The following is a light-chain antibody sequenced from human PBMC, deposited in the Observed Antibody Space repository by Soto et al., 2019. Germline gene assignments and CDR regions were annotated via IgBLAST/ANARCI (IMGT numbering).Light chain of an antibody. CDR1: QGISSW. Sequence: DIQMTQSPSSVSASVGDRVTITWRASQGISSWLAWYQQKPGKAPKLLIYAASILQCGVPPRFSGSGSGTDFTRTICSLQPEDVSTYNCQQANSLSLTFGGGTKVESK. CDR2: AAS. V-gene: IGKV1-12*01. J-gene: IGKJ4*01. CDR3: QQANSLSLT.